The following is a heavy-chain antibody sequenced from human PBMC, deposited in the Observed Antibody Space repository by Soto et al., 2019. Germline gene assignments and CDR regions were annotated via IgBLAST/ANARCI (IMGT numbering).Heavy chain of an antibody. CDR3: AREGVTPSYYYYYGMDV. CDR1: GGSISTYY. D-gene: IGHD5-18*01. J-gene: IGHJ6*02. V-gene: IGHV4-59*01. Sequence: SETLSLTCTVSGGSISTYYWSWIRQPPGKGLEWIGYISYSGSTNYNSSLKSRVTISVDTSKNQFSLKLSSVTAADTAVYYCAREGVTPSYYYYYGMDVWGQGTTVTVSS. CDR2: ISYSGST.